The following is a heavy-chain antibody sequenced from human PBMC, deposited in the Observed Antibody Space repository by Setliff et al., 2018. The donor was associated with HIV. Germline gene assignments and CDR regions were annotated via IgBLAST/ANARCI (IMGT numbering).Heavy chain of an antibody. Sequence: ETLSLTCTVSGGSISSHYWSLSRQPPGKGLEWIGSIYYSGSTNYNPSLKSRVTISVDTSKNQFSLKLSSVTAADTAVYYCARPHFSDYYFDYWGQGTLVTVSS. D-gene: IGHD2-21*02. J-gene: IGHJ4*02. CDR2: IYYSGST. CDR1: GGSISSHY. V-gene: IGHV4-59*11. CDR3: ARPHFSDYYFDY.